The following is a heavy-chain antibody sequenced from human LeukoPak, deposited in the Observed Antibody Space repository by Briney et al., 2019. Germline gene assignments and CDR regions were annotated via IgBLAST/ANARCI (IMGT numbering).Heavy chain of an antibody. CDR3: ARESRGYSGYDTDY. D-gene: IGHD5-12*01. CDR2: ISSSSSYT. Sequence: GGSLRLSCAASGYTFSSNWMHWVRQPPGKGLEWVSYISSSSSYTNYADSVKGRFTISRDNAKNSLYLQMNSLRAEDTAVYYCARESRGYSGYDTDYWGQGTLVTVSS. J-gene: IGHJ4*02. V-gene: IGHV3-11*05. CDR1: GYTFSSNW.